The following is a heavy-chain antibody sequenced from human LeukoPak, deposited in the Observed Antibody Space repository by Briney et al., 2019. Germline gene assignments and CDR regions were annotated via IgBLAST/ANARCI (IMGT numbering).Heavy chain of an antibody. CDR1: AFTVSGDY. CDR3: ARHDWFDP. D-gene: IGHD3-3*01. CDR2: IYSGGST. Sequence: PGGSLRLTCAVSAFTVSGDYMGWVRQAPAQGLEWVSVIYSGGSTYYADSVKGRFTISRDNSKNMLYLQMNSLRAEDTAVYYCARHDWFDPWGQGTLVTVSS. V-gene: IGHV3-53*01. J-gene: IGHJ5*02.